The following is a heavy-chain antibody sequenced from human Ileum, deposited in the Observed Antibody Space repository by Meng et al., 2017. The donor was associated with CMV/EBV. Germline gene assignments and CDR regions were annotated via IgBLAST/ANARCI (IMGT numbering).Heavy chain of an antibody. D-gene: IGHD6-19*01. V-gene: IGHV3-48*04. CDR2: ISSSSSTI. Sequence: GGSLRPSCAASGFTFSSYSMNWARQVPGKGLEWVSYISSSSSTIDYADSVRGRFTISRDNTKNSLYLQMNSLRAEDTAVYYCARGSVAGRGAFDYWGQGTLVTVSS. CDR1: GFTFSSYS. J-gene: IGHJ4*02. CDR3: ARGSVAGRGAFDY.